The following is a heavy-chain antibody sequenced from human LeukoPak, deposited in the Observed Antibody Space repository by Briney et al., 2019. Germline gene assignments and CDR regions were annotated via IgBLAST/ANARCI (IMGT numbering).Heavy chain of an antibody. CDR3: ALRLLGF. J-gene: IGHJ4*02. V-gene: IGHV1-24*01. CDR1: GYTLTELS. Sequence: ASVKVSCKVSGYTLTELSMHWVRQAPGKGLEWMGGFDPEDGETIYAQKFQGRVTMTRDTSVSTVYMELTGLRSDDTAVYYCALRLLGFWGQGTLVTVSS. CDR2: FDPEDGET. D-gene: IGHD4-17*01.